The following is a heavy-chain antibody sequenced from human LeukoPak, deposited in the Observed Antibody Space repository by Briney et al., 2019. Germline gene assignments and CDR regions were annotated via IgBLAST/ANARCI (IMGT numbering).Heavy chain of an antibody. CDR3: AKAGHYGSGSYYSDY. D-gene: IGHD3-10*01. V-gene: IGHV3-23*01. CDR2: ISGSGGST. CDR1: GFTFGDYA. Sequence: GGSLRLSCTASGFTFGDYAMSWVRQAPGKGLEWVSAISGSGGSTYYADSVKGRFTVSRDNSKNTLYLQMSSLRAGDTAVYYCAKAGHYGSGSYYSDYWGRGTLVTVSP. J-gene: IGHJ4*02.